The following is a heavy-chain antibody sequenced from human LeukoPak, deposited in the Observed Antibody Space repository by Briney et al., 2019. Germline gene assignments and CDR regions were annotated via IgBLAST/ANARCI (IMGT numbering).Heavy chain of an antibody. CDR3: AKDYYDSSGPSFDY. Sequence: PGGSLRLSCAVSGFTFSRYAMSWVRQAPGRGLEWVSVISGSCSSTYYADSVKGRFTISRDTSKNTLYLQMNSRRAEDTAIYYCAKDYYDSSGPSFDYWGQGTLVTVSS. CDR2: ISGSCSST. J-gene: IGHJ4*02. D-gene: IGHD3-22*01. V-gene: IGHV3-23*01. CDR1: GFTFSRYA.